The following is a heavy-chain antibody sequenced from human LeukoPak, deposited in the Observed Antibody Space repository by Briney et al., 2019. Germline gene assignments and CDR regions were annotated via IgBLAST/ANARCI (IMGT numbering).Heavy chain of an antibody. Sequence: GGSLTLSCAASGFTFSSNGMRWVRQAPGKGLEWVSAISGSGGSTYYADPVKGRFTIARDNSNNTLYLQMNSLRAEDTAVYYCAKDIYITMVRGETFYFDYWGQGTLVTVSS. CDR3: AKDIYITMVRGETFYFDY. V-gene: IGHV3-23*01. CDR1: GFTFSSNG. J-gene: IGHJ4*02. CDR2: ISGSGGST. D-gene: IGHD3-10*01.